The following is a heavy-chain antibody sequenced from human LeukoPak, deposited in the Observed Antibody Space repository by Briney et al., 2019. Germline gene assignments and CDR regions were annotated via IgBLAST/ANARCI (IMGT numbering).Heavy chain of an antibody. CDR3: ARKGGGEWELLYYFDY. V-gene: IGHV3-7*01. Sequence: GGSLRLSCAASGFTFSSYWMSWVRQAPGKGLGWVANIKQDGSGKYYVDSVKGRFTISRDNAKNSLYLQMDSLRAEDTAVYYCARKGGGEWELLYYFDYWGQGTLVTVSS. J-gene: IGHJ4*02. CDR1: GFTFSSYW. CDR2: IKQDGSGK. D-gene: IGHD1-26*01.